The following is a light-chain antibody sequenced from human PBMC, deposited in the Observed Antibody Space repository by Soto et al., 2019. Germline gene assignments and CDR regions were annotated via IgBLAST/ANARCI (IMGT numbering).Light chain of an antibody. J-gene: IGKJ1*01. CDR1: QSISSL. CDR3: QQYNSYSPT. CDR2: DAS. Sequence: DIQMTQSPSSISASVGDRVTITCRASQSISSLLALYQQKPGKAPKLLIYDASSLESGVPSSFSGSGSGTEFTLTISSLQPDDFATYYCQQYNSYSPTFGQGTKVDIK. V-gene: IGKV1-5*01.